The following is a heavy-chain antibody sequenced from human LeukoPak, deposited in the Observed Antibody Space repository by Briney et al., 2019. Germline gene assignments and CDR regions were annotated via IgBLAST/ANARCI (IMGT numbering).Heavy chain of an antibody. D-gene: IGHD2-15*01. CDR1: GGSFSGYY. J-gene: IGHJ3*02. CDR2: INHSGST. Sequence: SETLSLTCAVYGGSFSGYYWSWIRQPPGKGLEWIGEINHSGSTNYNASLKSRVTISVDTSKDQFSLKLSSVTAADTAVYYCAREEDCSGGICYLGNAFDIWGQGTMVTVSS. CDR3: AREEDCSGGICYLGNAFDI. V-gene: IGHV4-34*01.